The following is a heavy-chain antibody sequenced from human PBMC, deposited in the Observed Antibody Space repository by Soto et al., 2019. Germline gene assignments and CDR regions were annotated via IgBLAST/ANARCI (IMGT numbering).Heavy chain of an antibody. CDR3: AGNYGDSLDD. CDR1: GHKCTTYS. CDR2: IYPDDSDS. D-gene: IGHD4-17*01. V-gene: IGHV5-51*01. J-gene: IGHJ4*02. Sequence: VESPTLFCQGSGHKCTTYSTVSVLQMPVKGLEWMAIIYPDDSDSRYSPYLKGEVTISADKSIRSAYLQWSSLKASDTAIYYRAGNYGDSLDDWGPGTLVIVSS.